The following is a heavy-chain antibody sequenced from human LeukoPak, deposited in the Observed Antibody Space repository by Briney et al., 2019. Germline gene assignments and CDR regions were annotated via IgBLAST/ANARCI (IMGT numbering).Heavy chain of an antibody. J-gene: IGHJ4*02. Sequence: PSETLSLTCAVSGGSISSSNWWSWVRQPPGKGLEWIGEIFHSGYTNYNPSLKSRVTISVDKSKNQFSLKLNSVTAADTAVYYCASYGDYYFDYWGQGTLVTVSS. D-gene: IGHD4-17*01. CDR3: ASYGDYYFDY. V-gene: IGHV4-4*02. CDR2: IFHSGYT. CDR1: GGSISSSNW.